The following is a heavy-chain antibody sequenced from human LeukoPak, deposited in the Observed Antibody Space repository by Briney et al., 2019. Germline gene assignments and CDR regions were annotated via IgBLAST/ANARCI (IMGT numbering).Heavy chain of an antibody. V-gene: IGHV3-7*03. Sequence: PGGSLRLSCAASGFTFSSYLMNWVRQAPGKGLEWVAYIKHDGSDKKYVDSVKGRFTISRDNAKNSLYLQMNSLRAEDTAVYYCARDRFDDVRYSKYYFDYWGQGTLVTVSS. CDR2: IKHDGSDK. J-gene: IGHJ4*02. CDR3: ARDRFDDVRYSKYYFDY. CDR1: GFTFSSYL. D-gene: IGHD5-18*01.